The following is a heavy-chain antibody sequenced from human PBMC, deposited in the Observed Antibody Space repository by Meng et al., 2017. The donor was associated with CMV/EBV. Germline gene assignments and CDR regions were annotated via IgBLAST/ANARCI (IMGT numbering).Heavy chain of an antibody. D-gene: IGHD3-3*01. CDR3: ARDGVVFGVVTLFDY. J-gene: IGHJ4*02. V-gene: IGHV1-2*02. CDR1: GYTFTGYY. CDR2: INPNSGGT. Sequence: ASVKVSCKASGYTFTGYYMHWVRRAPGQGLEWMGWINPNSGGTNYAQKFQGRVTMTRDTSISTAYMELSRLRSDDTAVYYCARDGVVFGVVTLFDYWGQGTLVTVSS.